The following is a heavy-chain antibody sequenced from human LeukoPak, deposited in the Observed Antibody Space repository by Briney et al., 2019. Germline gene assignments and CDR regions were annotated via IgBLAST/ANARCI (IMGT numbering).Heavy chain of an antibody. Sequence: ASVTVSRKASVYTFINYAISWVRQAPAQGLEWMGWIGTYNGNTRYAQEFQGRVTMTTDTSTSTGYMELRKLRSDDTAVYFCVREWDHTRMTFDIWGQGTMVTVSS. CDR2: IGTYNGNT. J-gene: IGHJ3*02. V-gene: IGHV1-18*01. D-gene: IGHD1-26*01. CDR3: VREWDHTRMTFDI. CDR1: VYTFINYA.